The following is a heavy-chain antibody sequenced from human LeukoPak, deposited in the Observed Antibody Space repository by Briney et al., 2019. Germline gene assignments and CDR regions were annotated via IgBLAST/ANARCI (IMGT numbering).Heavy chain of an antibody. CDR3: ARGWLAETTVVTPYNY. CDR2: IIPLFGTP. Sequence: SVKVSCKASGGTFSSYAISWVRQAPGQGLEWMGGIIPLFGTPNYAQKFLGRVTITADESTSTAYMELSSLRSEDTAAYYCARGWLAETTVVTPYNYWGQGTLVTVSS. J-gene: IGHJ4*02. CDR1: GGTFSSYA. D-gene: IGHD4-23*01. V-gene: IGHV1-69*13.